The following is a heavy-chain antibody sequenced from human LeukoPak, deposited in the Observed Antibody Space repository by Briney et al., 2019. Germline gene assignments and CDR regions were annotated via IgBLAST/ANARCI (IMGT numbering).Heavy chain of an antibody. Sequence: GGSLRLSCAASGFTFSSYEMNWVRQAPGKGLELVSYISSSGSTIYYADSVKGRFTISRDNAKNSLYLQMNSLRAEDTAVYYCARLGWTYYYGSGSYYNGNNWFDPWGQGTLVTVSS. V-gene: IGHV3-48*03. CDR1: GFTFSSYE. CDR3: ARLGWTYYYGSGSYYNGNNWFDP. D-gene: IGHD3-10*01. CDR2: ISSSGSTI. J-gene: IGHJ5*02.